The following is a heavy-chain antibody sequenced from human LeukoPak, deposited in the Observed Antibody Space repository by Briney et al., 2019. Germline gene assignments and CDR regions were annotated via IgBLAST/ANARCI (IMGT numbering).Heavy chain of an antibody. CDR1: GGSISSYY. J-gene: IGHJ4*02. Sequence: SETLSLTCIVSGGSISSYYWSWIRQPPGKGLEWIGYIYYSGSTNYNPSLKSRVTISVDTSKNQLSLKLSSVTAADTAVYFWARGGVNIDYWGQGTLVTVSS. D-gene: IGHD3-10*01. V-gene: IGHV4-59*01. CDR2: IYYSGST. CDR3: ARGGVNIDY.